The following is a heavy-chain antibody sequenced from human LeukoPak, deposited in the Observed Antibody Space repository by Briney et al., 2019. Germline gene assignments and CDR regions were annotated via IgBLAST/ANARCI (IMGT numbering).Heavy chain of an antibody. Sequence: SETLSLTCAVPGGSINSHYWSWIRQPPGKGLEWIGYIYYSGSTNFNPSLRSRVTISIDTSRTQFSLNLTSVTAADTAVYYCARGGFWSGYFTWGQGALVTVSS. V-gene: IGHV4-59*11. D-gene: IGHD3-3*01. CDR3: ARGGFWSGYFT. CDR2: IYYSGST. CDR1: GGSINSHY. J-gene: IGHJ5*02.